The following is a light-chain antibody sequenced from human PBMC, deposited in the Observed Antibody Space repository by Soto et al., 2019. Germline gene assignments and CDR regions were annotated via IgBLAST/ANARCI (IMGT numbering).Light chain of an antibody. CDR2: DVS. CDR1: SSVVGGYNY. Sequence: QSVLTQPASVSGSPGQSITISCTGTSSVVGGYNYVSWYQQHPGKAPKLMIYDVSNRPSGVSNRFSGSKSGNTASLTISGLQAEDEADYYCSSYTSSSIYVFGTGTKVTVL. CDR3: SSYTSSSIYV. J-gene: IGLJ1*01. V-gene: IGLV2-14*01.